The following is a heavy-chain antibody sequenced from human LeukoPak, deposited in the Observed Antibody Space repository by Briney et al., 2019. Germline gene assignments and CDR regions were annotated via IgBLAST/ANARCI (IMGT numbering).Heavy chain of an antibody. CDR2: IYYSGST. CDR3: TARPSRGDYVGY. CDR1: GGSISSSSYY. V-gene: IGHV4-39*01. J-gene: IGHJ4*02. D-gene: IGHD3-10*01. Sequence: PSETLSLTCTVSGGSISSSSYYWGWIRQPPGKGLEWIGSIYYSGSTYYNPSFKSRVTISVDTSKNQFSLKLSSVTAADTAVYYCTARPSRGDYVGYWGQGTLVTVSS.